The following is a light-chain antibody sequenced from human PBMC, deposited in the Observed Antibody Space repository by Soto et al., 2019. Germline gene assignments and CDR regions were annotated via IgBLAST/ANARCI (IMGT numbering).Light chain of an antibody. Sequence: ILWTQSPSSMSASVGDRVTITCGASQGINTDLAWYQQKPGKAPKSLIYSASSLQRGVPSRFSVSGSGTEFTLTVSSLKTEDFATYDGQQLKSYPLTFGGGTKVDIK. CDR3: QQLKSYPLT. J-gene: IGKJ4*01. CDR1: QGINTD. V-gene: IGKV1-9*01. CDR2: SAS.